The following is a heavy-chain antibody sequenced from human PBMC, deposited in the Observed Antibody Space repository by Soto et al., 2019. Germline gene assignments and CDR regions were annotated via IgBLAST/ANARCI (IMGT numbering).Heavy chain of an antibody. CDR2: INAYNGNT. J-gene: IGHJ5*02. Sequence: QVQLVQSGAEVKKPGASVKVSCKASGYTFTSYGISWVRQAPGQGLEWMGWINAYNGNTKYAQKLQGRVTMTIDTTLTTGYMGLTRVRSDDTAVNYCAGVIAPFAPWGQGNRVSVSS. CDR3: AGVIAPFAP. V-gene: IGHV1-18*01. D-gene: IGHD6-13*01. CDR1: GYTFTSYG.